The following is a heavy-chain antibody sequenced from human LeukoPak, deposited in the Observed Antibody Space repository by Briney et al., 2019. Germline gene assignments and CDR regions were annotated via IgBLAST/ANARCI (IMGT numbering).Heavy chain of an antibody. V-gene: IGHV3-11*06. Sequence: GGSLRLSCAASGFTFSDSYMTWVRQAPGKGLEWLSYISGNSGDTNYADSVKGRSTISRDNAENSLYLQMNSLRFEDTAVYYCARDPRTVRIWGQGTLVTVSS. CDR1: GFTFSDSY. J-gene: IGHJ4*02. D-gene: IGHD1-1*01. CDR2: ISGNSGDT. CDR3: ARDPRTVRI.